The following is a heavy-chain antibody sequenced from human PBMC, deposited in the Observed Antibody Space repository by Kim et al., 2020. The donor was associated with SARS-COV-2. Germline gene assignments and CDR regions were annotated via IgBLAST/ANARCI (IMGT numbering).Heavy chain of an antibody. CDR1: GFTFSSYE. CDR2: ISSSGSTI. Sequence: GGSLRLSCAASGFTFSSYEMNWVRQAPGKGLEWVSYISSSGSTIYYADSVKGRFTISRDNAKNSLYLQMNSLRAEDTAVYYCAREWELGFDYWGQGTLVTVSS. D-gene: IGHD1-26*01. CDR3: AREWELGFDY. J-gene: IGHJ4*02. V-gene: IGHV3-48*03.